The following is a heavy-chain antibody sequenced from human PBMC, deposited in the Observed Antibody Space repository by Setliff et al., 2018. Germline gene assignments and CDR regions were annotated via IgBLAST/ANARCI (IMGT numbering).Heavy chain of an antibody. CDR2: IYPGNSNT. CDR3: ARQGCSSTSCHSIDY. Sequence: GESLKISCKGSGYSFTSNLIAWVRQMPGKGLECMGIIYPGNSNTRYSPPFQGQVTISADKAINTAYLQWNSLQASDTAMYYCARQGCSSTSCHSIDYWGQGTLVTVSS. V-gene: IGHV5-51*01. CDR1: GYSFTSNL. D-gene: IGHD2-2*01. J-gene: IGHJ4*02.